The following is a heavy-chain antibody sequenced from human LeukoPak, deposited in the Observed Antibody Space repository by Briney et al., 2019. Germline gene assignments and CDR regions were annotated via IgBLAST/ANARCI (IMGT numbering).Heavy chain of an antibody. Sequence: GGSLRLSCAASGFTVSSKYMSWVRQAPGKGLEWVSVLYTGGSAYYSDSVKGRFTISRDNSKNTLYLQMNSLRVEDTAVYYCASQPLYDYVWGSSPGAFDIWGQGTMVTVSS. D-gene: IGHD3-16*01. CDR3: ASQPLYDYVWGSSPGAFDI. V-gene: IGHV3-53*01. CDR2: LYTGGSA. CDR1: GFTVSSKY. J-gene: IGHJ3*02.